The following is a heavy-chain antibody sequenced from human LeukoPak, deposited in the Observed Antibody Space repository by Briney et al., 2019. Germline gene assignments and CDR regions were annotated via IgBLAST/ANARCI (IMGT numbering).Heavy chain of an antibody. Sequence: GGSLRLSCAASGFTFSSYGMSWVRQAPGKGLEWVSLIFSGGGTYYADSVKGRFTISRDNSKNTLYLQMDSLRAEDTAVYYCARGLTGYSEYFDYWGQGTLVTVSS. V-gene: IGHV3-66*01. J-gene: IGHJ4*02. CDR2: IFSGGGT. CDR1: GFTFSSYG. D-gene: IGHD3-9*01. CDR3: ARGLTGYSEYFDY.